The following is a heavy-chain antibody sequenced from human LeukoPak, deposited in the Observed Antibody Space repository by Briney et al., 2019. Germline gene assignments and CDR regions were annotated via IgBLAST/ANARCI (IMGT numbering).Heavy chain of an antibody. D-gene: IGHD3-3*01. CDR3: ARTLRFLEWYSV. V-gene: IGHV3-48*01. Sequence: GGSLRLSCAASGFTFSSYSMNWVRQAPGKGLEWVSYISSSSSTIYYADSVKGRFTISRDNAKNSLYLQMNSLRAEDTAVYYCARTLRFLEWYSVWGQGTLVTVSP. CDR2: ISSSSSTI. J-gene: IGHJ4*02. CDR1: GFTFSSYS.